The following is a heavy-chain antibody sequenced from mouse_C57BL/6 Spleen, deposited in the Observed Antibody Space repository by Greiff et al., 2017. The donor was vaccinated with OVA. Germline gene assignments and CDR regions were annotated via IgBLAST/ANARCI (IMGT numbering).Heavy chain of an antibody. D-gene: IGHD1-1*01. CDR3: ARDYGSSYGLLFAF. Sequence: EVQLQQSGPELVKPGASVKISCKASGYSFTDYNMNWVKQSNGKSLEWIGVSNPNYGTTSYNQKLKGKGKLTVDQSSSTAYMQLNRLTSDDSAVYYCARDYGSSYGLLFAFWGQGTLVPVSA. CDR1: GYSFTDYN. V-gene: IGHV1-39*01. CDR2: SNPNYGTT. J-gene: IGHJ3*01.